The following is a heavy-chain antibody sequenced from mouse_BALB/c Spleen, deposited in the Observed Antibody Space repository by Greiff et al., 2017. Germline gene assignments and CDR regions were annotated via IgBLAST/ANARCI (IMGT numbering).Heavy chain of an antibody. CDR3: TSEGAGTGTYYFDY. Sequence: LQQPGSELVRPGASVKLSCKASGYTFTSYWMHWVKQRPGQGLEWIGNIYPGSGSTNYDEKFKSKATLTVDTSSSTAYMQLSSLTSEDSAVYYCTSEGAGTGTYYFDYWGQGTTLTVSS. CDR2: IYPGSGST. J-gene: IGHJ2*01. CDR1: GYTFTSYW. V-gene: IGHV1S22*01. D-gene: IGHD4-1*01.